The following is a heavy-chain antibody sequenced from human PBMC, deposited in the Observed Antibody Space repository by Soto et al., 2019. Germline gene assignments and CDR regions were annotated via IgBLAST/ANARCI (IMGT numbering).Heavy chain of an antibody. CDR1: GFTFSNYW. Sequence: PGGSLSLSCAASGFTFSNYWMHWVRQAPGKGLEWVSRIKTDGSSTSYADSVKGRFTISRDNAKNTVYLQMNSLRAEDTAVYYCGRERFDPWGQGTLVTVSS. CDR3: GRERFDP. J-gene: IGHJ5*02. CDR2: IKTDGSST. V-gene: IGHV3-74*01.